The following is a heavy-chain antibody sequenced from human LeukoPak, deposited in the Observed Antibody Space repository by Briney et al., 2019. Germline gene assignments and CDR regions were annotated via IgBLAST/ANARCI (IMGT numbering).Heavy chain of an antibody. CDR1: GYTFTSYY. CDR3: ARAQGGLGFDT. CDR2: IIPILGTV. Sequence: ASVKVSCKASGYTFTSYYMHWVRQAPGQGLEWMGMIIPILGTVTYAQKFQGRGTMTADASTSTAYMELTSLRSEDTAIYYCARAQGGLGFDTWGQGTLVTVSS. J-gene: IGHJ4*02. D-gene: IGHD3-16*01. V-gene: IGHV1-46*01.